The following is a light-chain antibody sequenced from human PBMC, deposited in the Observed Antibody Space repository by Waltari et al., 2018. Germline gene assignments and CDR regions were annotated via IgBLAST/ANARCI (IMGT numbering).Light chain of an antibody. J-gene: IGKJ1*01. CDR1: QSISSW. CDR2: KAS. V-gene: IGKV1-5*03. CDR3: QQYNSFPWT. Sequence: DIRMAQSPSTLSASVGDRVTITCRASQSISSWLAWYQQKPGKAPNLLIYKASALESGVPSRFSGSGSATDFTLTISGLQPDDFATYFCQQYNSFPWTFGQGTKVEIK.